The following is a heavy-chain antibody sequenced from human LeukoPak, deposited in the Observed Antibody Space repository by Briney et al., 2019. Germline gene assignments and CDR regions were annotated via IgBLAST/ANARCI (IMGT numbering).Heavy chain of an antibody. J-gene: IGHJ4*02. Sequence: GGSLRLFCAASGFTFSTYAMYWVGQAPGKGLEWVSSISGGGGSTSYADSVKGRFTISRDNSKNTLYLQMNSLRAEDTALYYCAKDRSSAWNCFYYWGQGTLVTVSS. CDR1: GFTFSTYA. CDR3: AKDRSSAWNCFYY. D-gene: IGHD6-19*01. V-gene: IGHV3-23*01. CDR2: ISGGGGST.